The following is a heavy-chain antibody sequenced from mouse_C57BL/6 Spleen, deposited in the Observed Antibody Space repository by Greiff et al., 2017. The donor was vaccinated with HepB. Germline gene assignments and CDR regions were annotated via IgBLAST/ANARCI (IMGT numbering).Heavy chain of an antibody. J-gene: IGHJ4*01. CDR1: GYTFTSYW. CDR3: ARGLRYEAMDY. Sequence: VKLQQPGAELVMPGASVKLSCKASGYTFTSYWMHWVKQRPGQGLEWIGEIDPSDSYTNYNQKFKGKSTLTVDKSSSTAYMQLSSLTSEDSAVYYCARGLRYEAMDYWGQGTSVTVSS. V-gene: IGHV1-69*01. D-gene: IGHD1-1*01. CDR2: IDPSDSYT.